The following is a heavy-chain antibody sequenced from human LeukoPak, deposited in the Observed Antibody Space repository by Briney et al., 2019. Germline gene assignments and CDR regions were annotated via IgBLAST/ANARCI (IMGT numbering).Heavy chain of an antibody. CDR1: GYTFTGYY. CDR3: ARDRPYDYGDYGWFDP. CDR2: ISAYNGNT. D-gene: IGHD4-17*01. J-gene: IGHJ5*02. V-gene: IGHV1-18*04. Sequence: ASVKVSCKASGYTFTGYYMHWVRQAPGQGLEWMGWISAYNGNTNYAQKLQGRVTMTTDTSTSTAYMELRSLRSDDTAVYYCARDRPYDYGDYGWFDPWGQGTLVTVSS.